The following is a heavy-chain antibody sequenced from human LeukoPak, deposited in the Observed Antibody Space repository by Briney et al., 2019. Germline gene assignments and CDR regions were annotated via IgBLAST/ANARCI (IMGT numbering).Heavy chain of an antibody. V-gene: IGHV4-59*01. J-gene: IGHJ3*02. D-gene: IGHD3-10*01. Sequence: SETLSLTCTVSGGSISSYYWSWIRQPPGKGLEWIGYIYYSGSTNYNPSLKSRVTISVDTSKNQFSLKLSSVTAADTAVYYCAGDVLLWFGESGDDAFDIWGQGTMVTVSS. CDR1: GGSISSYY. CDR2: IYYSGST. CDR3: AGDVLLWFGESGDDAFDI.